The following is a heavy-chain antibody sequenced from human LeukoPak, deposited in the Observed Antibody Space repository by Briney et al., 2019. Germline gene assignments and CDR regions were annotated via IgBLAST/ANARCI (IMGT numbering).Heavy chain of an antibody. D-gene: IGHD6-13*01. CDR1: GFTFSDYY. CDR3: ARVGLIAAAGTPDY. J-gene: IGHJ4*02. CDR2: ISASGRDT. Sequence: GGSPRLSCAASGFTFSDYYMSWIRQAPGKGLEWISYISASGRDTYYADSVKGRFTTSRDNAKNSLYLQMNSLRAEDTAVYYCARVGLIAAAGTPDYWGQGTLVTVSS. V-gene: IGHV3-11*06.